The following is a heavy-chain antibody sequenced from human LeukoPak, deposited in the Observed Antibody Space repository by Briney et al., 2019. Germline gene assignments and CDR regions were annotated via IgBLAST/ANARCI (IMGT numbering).Heavy chain of an antibody. V-gene: IGHV5-51*01. J-gene: IGHJ4*02. D-gene: IGHD3-22*01. CDR2: IYPGDSDT. CDR1: GYSFTSYW. Sequence: GESLKISCKGSGYSFTSYWVGWVRQMPGKGLEWMGIIYPGDSDTRYSPSFQGQVTISADKSISTAYLQWSSLKASDTAMYYCARQATYYYDSSGYYLGYYFDYWGQGTLVTVSS. CDR3: ARQATYYYDSSGYYLGYYFDY.